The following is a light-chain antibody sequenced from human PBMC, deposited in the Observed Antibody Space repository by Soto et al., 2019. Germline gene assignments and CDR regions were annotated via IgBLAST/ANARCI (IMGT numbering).Light chain of an antibody. CDR3: QQSYSTPIT. V-gene: IGKV1-39*01. CDR1: QSISSY. CDR2: AAS. J-gene: IGKJ5*01. Sequence: IQMSHTPSSLSASVGDRVTITCRASQSISSYLNWYQQKPGKAPKLLIYAASSLQSGVPSRFSGSGSGTDFTLTISSLQPEDFATYYCQQSYSTPITFGQGTRLEI.